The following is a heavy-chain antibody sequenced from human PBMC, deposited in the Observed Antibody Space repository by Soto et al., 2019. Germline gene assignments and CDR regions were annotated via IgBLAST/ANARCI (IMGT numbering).Heavy chain of an antibody. CDR2: INPNSGAT. CDR1: GYTFTGYD. J-gene: IGHJ4*02. D-gene: IGHD3-16*01. V-gene: IGHV1-2*02. Sequence: QVQLVQSGAEVQKPGASVKVSCKASGYTFTGYDMHWVRQAPGQGLEWMGWINPNSGATNYAQKFQGRVTMTSDTSISTAHMELSRLRSDDTAVYYCARFGATPDYWGQGTLVTVSS. CDR3: ARFGATPDY.